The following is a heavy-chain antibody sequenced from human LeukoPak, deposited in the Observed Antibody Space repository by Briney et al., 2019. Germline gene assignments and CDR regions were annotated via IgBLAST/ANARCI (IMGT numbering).Heavy chain of an antibody. CDR2: VFYSGTT. V-gene: IGHV4-39*01. J-gene: IGHJ3*01. Sequence: PSETLSLTCTVSGGSISSSSHYWAWLRQPPGKGLEWIGSVFYSGTTYYNPSLKSRVTISIDTSKNQFSLKLSSVTAADAAVYYCARKLPRIAAAGSPLDAFDVWGQGTMVTVSS. D-gene: IGHD6-13*01. CDR1: GGSISSSSHY. CDR3: ARKLPRIAAAGSPLDAFDV.